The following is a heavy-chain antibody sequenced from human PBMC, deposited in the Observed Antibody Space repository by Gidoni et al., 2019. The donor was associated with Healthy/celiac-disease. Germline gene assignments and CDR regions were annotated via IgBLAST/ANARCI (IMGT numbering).Heavy chain of an antibody. Sequence: QVQLVQSGAEVKKPGASVKVSCKASGYTFTGYYMHWVRQAPGQGLEWMGWINPNSGGTNYAQKFQGWVTMTRDTSISTAYMELSRLRSDDTAVYYCATQISTYYDFWSGYRMDVWGQGTTVTVSS. D-gene: IGHD3-3*01. CDR2: INPNSGGT. CDR1: GYTFTGYY. J-gene: IGHJ6*02. V-gene: IGHV1-2*04. CDR3: ATQISTYYDFWSGYRMDV.